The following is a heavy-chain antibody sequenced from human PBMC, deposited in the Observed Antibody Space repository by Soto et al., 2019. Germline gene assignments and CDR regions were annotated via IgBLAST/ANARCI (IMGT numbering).Heavy chain of an antibody. D-gene: IGHD2-15*01. CDR2: IYHSGRT. CDR1: GGSVSSGNW. CDR3: ARHSGHGDFDC. Sequence: QVQLQESGPGLVKPSGTLSLTCAVSGGSVSSGNWWTWVRQPPGKGLEWIGEIYHSGRTNYNPSLRGRVTISVDKSKNHFSLKLCVAPAADTAVYYCARHSGHGDFDCWGQGTLVTVSS. J-gene: IGHJ4*02. V-gene: IGHV4-4*02.